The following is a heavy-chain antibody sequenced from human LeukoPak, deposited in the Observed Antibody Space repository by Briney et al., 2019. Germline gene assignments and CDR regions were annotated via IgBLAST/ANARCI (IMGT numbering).Heavy chain of an antibody. J-gene: IGHJ6*03. V-gene: IGHV4-30-4*02. CDR1: GGSLSSGDYY. Sequence: SDTLSLTCTVSGGSLSSGDYYWSWIGPPPGKGPGWIGCIDYSGRTYYTPSLKSRVTISVDTSKHQFSLKLSSVTAADTAVYYCAKAGLGYCSSTSCHRINYYYYYMDVWGKGTTVTVSS. CDR2: IDYSGRT. CDR3: AKAGLGYCSSTSCHRINYYYYYMDV. D-gene: IGHD2-2*01.